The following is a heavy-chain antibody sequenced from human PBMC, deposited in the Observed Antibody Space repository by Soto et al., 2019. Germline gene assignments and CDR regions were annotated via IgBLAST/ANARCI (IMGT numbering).Heavy chain of an antibody. V-gene: IGHV3-30*03. CDR1: GFTFSSHG. J-gene: IGHJ5*02. D-gene: IGHD3-10*01. CDR2: ISYAGNNR. CDR3: AREGLGSGSYPLYH. Sequence: QVQVVESGGGVVQPGRSLRLSCAASGFTFSSHGMHWVRQAPGKGLEWVAVISYAGNNRYYADSVKGRFTISRDNSKNTLYVQMNSLTAEDTAVYYCAREGLGSGSYPLYHWGQGTLVTVSS.